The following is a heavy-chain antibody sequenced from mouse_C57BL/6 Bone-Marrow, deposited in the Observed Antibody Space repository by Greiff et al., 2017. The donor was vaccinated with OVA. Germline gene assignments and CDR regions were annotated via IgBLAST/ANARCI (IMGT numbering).Heavy chain of an antibody. D-gene: IGHD3-2*02. CDR3: AKSAQATDFGY. CDR1: GYTFTSYW. J-gene: IGHJ2*01. CDR2: IHPNSGST. Sequence: QVQLQQSGAELVKPGASVKLSCKASGYTFTSYWMHWVKQRPGQGLEWIGMIHPNSGSTNYNEKFKSKATLTVDKSSSTAYMQLSSLTSEDSAVYYCAKSAQATDFGYWGQGTTLTVSS. V-gene: IGHV1-64*01.